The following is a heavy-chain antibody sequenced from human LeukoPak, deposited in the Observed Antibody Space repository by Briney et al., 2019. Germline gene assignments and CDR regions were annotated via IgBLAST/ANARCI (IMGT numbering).Heavy chain of an antibody. CDR2: IWYDGSNK. CDR1: GFTFSSYG. J-gene: IGHJ4*02. CDR3: ARDGAYGDYVLDY. V-gene: IGHV3-33*01. Sequence: GGSLRLSCAASGFTFSSYGMHWVRQAPGKGLEWVAVIWYDGSNKYYADSVKGRFTISRDNSKNTLYLQMNSLRAEDTAVHYCARDGAYGDYVLDYWGQGTLVTVSS. D-gene: IGHD4-17*01.